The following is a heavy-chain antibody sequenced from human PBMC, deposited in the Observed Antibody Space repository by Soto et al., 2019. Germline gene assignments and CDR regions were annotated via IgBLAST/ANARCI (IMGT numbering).Heavy chain of an antibody. CDR1: GFTFSSSF. J-gene: IGHJ4*02. CDR3: ARYFRGSGRYFFDY. D-gene: IGHD6-19*01. Sequence: ELQLVESGGALVQPGGSLRLSCVASGFTFSSSFMGWVRQAPGKGLEWVANINQDGGGTYYVDSVQGRFTISRDNAKDSLFLQLNSLRGEDTAVYYCARYFRGSGRYFFDYWGQGTLVTVSS. CDR2: INQDGGGT. V-gene: IGHV3-7*03.